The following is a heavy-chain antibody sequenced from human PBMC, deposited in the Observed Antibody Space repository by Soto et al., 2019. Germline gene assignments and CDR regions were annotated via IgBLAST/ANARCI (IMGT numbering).Heavy chain of an antibody. Sequence: QVQLQESGPGLVKPSQTLSLTCTVSGCSISSGDYYWSWIRQPPGKGLEEIGYIYYSGSTYYNPSLRIRVTISVDTSKNQFSLKLSSVTAADTAVYYCARALAARLGVGYWGQGTLVTVSS. CDR2: IYYSGST. V-gene: IGHV4-30-4*01. CDR1: GCSISSGDYY. D-gene: IGHD6-6*01. J-gene: IGHJ4*02. CDR3: ARALAARLGVGY.